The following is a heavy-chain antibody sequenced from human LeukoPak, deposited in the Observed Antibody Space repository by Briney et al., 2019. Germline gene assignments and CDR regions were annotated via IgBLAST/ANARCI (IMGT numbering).Heavy chain of an antibody. Sequence: PGGSLRLSCAASGFTVSSNYMSWVRQAPGKGLEWVSVIYSGGSTYYADSVKGRFTISRDNSKNTLYLQMNSLRAEDTAVYYCARMGPGYSYAHGYGMDVWGKGTTVTVSS. CDR3: ARMGPGYSYAHGYGMDV. V-gene: IGHV3-53*01. J-gene: IGHJ6*04. CDR1: GFTVSSNY. CDR2: IYSGGST. D-gene: IGHD5-18*01.